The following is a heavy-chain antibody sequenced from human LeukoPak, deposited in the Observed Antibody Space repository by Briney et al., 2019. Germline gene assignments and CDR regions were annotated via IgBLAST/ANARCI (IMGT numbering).Heavy chain of an antibody. J-gene: IGHJ4*02. CDR3: ARPVNRLFLF. CDR2: IKEDGGET. V-gene: IGHV3-7*01. D-gene: IGHD2-21*01. Sequence: GGSLRLSCVGSGFSLSGDWMTWVRQAPGTGLEWVANIKEDGGETYYVDSVKGRFSISRDNAKNSLYLQMNNLRAEDTAVYFCARPVNRLFLFWGPGTLVTVSS. CDR1: GFSLSGDW.